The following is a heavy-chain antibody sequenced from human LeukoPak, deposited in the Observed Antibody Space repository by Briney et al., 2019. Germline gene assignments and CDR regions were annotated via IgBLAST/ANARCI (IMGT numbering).Heavy chain of an antibody. J-gene: IGHJ4*02. CDR3: AREEGPSDY. CDR2: IYSGGSA. Sequence: GGSLRLSCAASGFTVSSNYMNWVRQAPGKGLEWVSIIYSGGSAYYADSVKGRFTISRDNSKNTLYLQMNSLRAEDTAVYFCAREEGPSDYWGQGTLVTVSS. CDR1: GFTVSSNY. V-gene: IGHV3-66*01.